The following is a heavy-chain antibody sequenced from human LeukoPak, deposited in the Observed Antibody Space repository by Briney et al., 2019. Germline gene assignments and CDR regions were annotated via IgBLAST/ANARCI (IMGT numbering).Heavy chain of an antibody. CDR3: AKEAIPKATRPRLDWSDP. D-gene: IGHD6-6*01. CDR1: GFTFSSYA. V-gene: IGHV3-23*01. CDR2: ISITGGAT. Sequence: QPGVSLRLSCAASGFTFSSYAMSWVRQAPGKGLEWVSAISITGGATYYADSVQGRFTISRDNSKNTLYLQMYSLRAEDTAVYYCAKEAIPKATRPRLDWSDPWGQGTLVTVSS. J-gene: IGHJ5*02.